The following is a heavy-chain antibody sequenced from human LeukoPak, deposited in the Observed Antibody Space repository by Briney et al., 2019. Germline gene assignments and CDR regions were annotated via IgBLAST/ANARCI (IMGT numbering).Heavy chain of an antibody. V-gene: IGHV3-66*01. CDR2: IYSAGST. J-gene: IGHJ4*02. CDR1: GFTFSSYA. Sequence: QAGGSLRLSCAASGFTFSSYAMSWVRQASGKGLEWVSVIYSAGSTYYADSVKGRFTISRDNSKNTLYLQMNSLRAEDTAVYYCAREEGPLDYWGQGTLVTVSS. CDR3: AREEGPLDY.